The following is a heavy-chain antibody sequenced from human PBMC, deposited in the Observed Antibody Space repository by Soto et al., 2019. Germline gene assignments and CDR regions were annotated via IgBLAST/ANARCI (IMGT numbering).Heavy chain of an antibody. CDR3: ARGFVYLSYYYYYMDV. Sequence: SETLSLTCAVYGGSFSGYYWSWIRQPPGKGLEWIGEINHSGSTNYNPSLKSRVTISVDTSKNQFSLKLSSVTAADTAVYYCARGFVYLSYYYYYMDVWGKGTTVTVSS. CDR2: INHSGST. J-gene: IGHJ6*03. D-gene: IGHD2-2*02. CDR1: GGSFSGYY. V-gene: IGHV4-34*01.